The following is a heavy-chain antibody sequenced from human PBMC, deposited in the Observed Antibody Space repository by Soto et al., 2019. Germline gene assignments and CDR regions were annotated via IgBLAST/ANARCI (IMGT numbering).Heavy chain of an antibody. Sequence: SLTCTVSGGSISSYYWSWIRQPPGKGLEWIGYMYYSGSTNYNPSLKSRVTISVDTSKNQFSLKLSSVTAADTAVYYCGGKNYDSSGYFHYWGQGTLVTVYS. CDR3: GGKNYDSSGYFHY. D-gene: IGHD3-22*01. CDR2: MYYSGST. V-gene: IGHV4-59*01. CDR1: GGSISSYY. J-gene: IGHJ4*02.